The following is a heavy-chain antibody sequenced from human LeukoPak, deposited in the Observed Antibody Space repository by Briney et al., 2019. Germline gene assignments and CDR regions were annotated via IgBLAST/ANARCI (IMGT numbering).Heavy chain of an antibody. J-gene: IGHJ4*02. CDR1: GFTFSSYA. CDR3: ARVGDQQLVKVGDY. D-gene: IGHD6-13*01. V-gene: IGHV3-30-3*01. Sequence: GGSLRLSCAASGFTFSSYAMHWVRQAPGKGLEWVAVISYDGSNKYYADSVKGRFTISRDNSKNTLYLQMNSLRAEDTAVYYCARVGDQQLVKVGDYWGQGTLVTVSS. CDR2: ISYDGSNK.